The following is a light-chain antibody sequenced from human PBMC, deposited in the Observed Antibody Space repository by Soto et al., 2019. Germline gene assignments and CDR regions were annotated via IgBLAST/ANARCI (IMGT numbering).Light chain of an antibody. CDR3: QKYGSSVT. CDR2: DAS. CDR1: QSVRSRY. V-gene: IGKV3-20*01. Sequence: DIVLTQSPGTLSLSPGERATLSCRASQSVRSRYLAWYQQKAGQAPRLLIYDASRRATGIPDRFSGSGSGTDFTLTISRLEPEDFALYYCQKYGSSVTFGGGTKVEIK. J-gene: IGKJ4*01.